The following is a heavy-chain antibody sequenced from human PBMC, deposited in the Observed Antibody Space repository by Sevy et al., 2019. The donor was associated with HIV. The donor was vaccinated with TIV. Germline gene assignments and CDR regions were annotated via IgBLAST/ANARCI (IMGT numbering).Heavy chain of an antibody. CDR3: ARGLYFDFGAY. Sequence: ASVKVSCKTSGYTFNNYGISWGREAPGQGLEWMGWISVYGETNYAQKVQDRLTVTTDTSTVTAYMELRSLRSDDTAVYYCARGLYFDFGAYWGQGTLVTVSS. D-gene: IGHD3-10*01. CDR1: GYTFNNYG. CDR2: ISVYGET. J-gene: IGHJ4*02. V-gene: IGHV1-18*01.